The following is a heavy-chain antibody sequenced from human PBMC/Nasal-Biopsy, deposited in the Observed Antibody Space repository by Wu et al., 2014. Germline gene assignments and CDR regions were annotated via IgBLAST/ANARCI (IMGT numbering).Heavy chain of an antibody. CDR1: GGSISSYY. CDR2: SFQWGPP. CDR3: ARDWAGWLGYFDN. V-gene: IGHV4-59*01. Sequence: VSGGSISSYYWSWIRQPPREGTGVDWIYSFQWGPPTTTPPLKSRVTLSVDTSKNQLSLKLRSVTAADTAVYYCARDWAGWLGYFDNWGQGTLVTVSS. D-gene: IGHD5-24*01. J-gene: IGHJ4*02.